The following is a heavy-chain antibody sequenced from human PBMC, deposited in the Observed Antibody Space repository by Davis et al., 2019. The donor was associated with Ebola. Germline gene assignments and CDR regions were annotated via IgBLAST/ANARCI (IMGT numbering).Heavy chain of an antibody. V-gene: IGHV4-59*01. CDR1: GGSISSYY. Sequence: PGGSLRLSCTVSGGSISSYYWSWIRQPPGKGLEWIGYIYYSGSTNYNPSLKSRVTISVDTSKNQFSLKLSSVTAADTAVYYCARSPYSVDFWSGYPLISGMDVWGQGTTVTVSS. D-gene: IGHD3-3*01. J-gene: IGHJ6*02. CDR2: IYYSGST. CDR3: ARSPYSVDFWSGYPLISGMDV.